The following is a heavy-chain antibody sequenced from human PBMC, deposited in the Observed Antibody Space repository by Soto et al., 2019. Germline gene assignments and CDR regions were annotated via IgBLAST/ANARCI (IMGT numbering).Heavy chain of an antibody. D-gene: IGHD5-18*01. CDR2: INTDGSST. CDR3: AKSGVDTFGLSY. CDR1: GFTFSSFW. V-gene: IGHV3-74*01. J-gene: IGHJ4*02. Sequence: EVQLVESGGGLVQPGGSLRLSCAVSGFTFSSFWMHWVRQAPGEGLVWVSRINTDGSSTSYADSVKGRFTISRDNAKNTLYLQTNSLRVEDTAMYYCAKSGVDTFGLSYWGQGTLVTVSS.